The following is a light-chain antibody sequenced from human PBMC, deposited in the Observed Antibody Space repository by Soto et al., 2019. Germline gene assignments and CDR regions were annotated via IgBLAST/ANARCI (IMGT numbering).Light chain of an antibody. CDR1: QSVGSN. CDR3: QQYNIWPIT. J-gene: IGKJ5*01. V-gene: IGKV3-15*01. Sequence: EIVMTQSPATLSVSPGERATLSCRASQSVGSNLAWYQQKPGRAPRLLIYGASTTAAGIPARLSGSGSGTEFTLTINGLQSEDFAVYYCQQYNIWPITFGQGTRLEMK. CDR2: GAS.